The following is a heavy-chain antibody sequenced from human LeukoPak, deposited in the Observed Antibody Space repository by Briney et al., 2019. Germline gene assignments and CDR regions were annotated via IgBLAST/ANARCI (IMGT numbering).Heavy chain of an antibody. CDR3: ARGLSKYYSTAFDI. CDR1: GYTFANYG. D-gene: IGHD3-10*01. V-gene: IGHV1-18*01. Sequence: GASVKVSCKASGYTFANYGISWVRQAPGQGLEWMGWISAYNGNTNYAQKLQGRVTMTTDTSTSTAYMELRSLRSDDTAVYYCARGLSKYYSTAFDIWGQGTMVTVSS. CDR2: ISAYNGNT. J-gene: IGHJ3*02.